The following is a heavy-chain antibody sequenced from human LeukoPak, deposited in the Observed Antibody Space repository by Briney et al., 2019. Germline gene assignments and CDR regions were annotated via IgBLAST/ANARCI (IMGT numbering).Heavy chain of an antibody. CDR1: GFTFSDYY. Sequence: GGSLRLSCAASGFTFSDYYMSWIRQAPGKGLEWVSYISSRSSAIYYADSVKGRFTISRDNAKNSLYLQMDSLRAEDTAVYYCARETGSGSYLLDYWGQGTLVTVSS. J-gene: IGHJ4*02. CDR2: ISSRSSAI. D-gene: IGHD1-26*01. CDR3: ARETGSGSYLLDY. V-gene: IGHV3-11*01.